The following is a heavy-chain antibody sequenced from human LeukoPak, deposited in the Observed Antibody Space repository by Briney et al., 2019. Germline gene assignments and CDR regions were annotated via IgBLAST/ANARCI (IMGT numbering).Heavy chain of an antibody. D-gene: IGHD3-10*01. V-gene: IGHV3-15*07. Sequence: GGSLRLSCAASGFTFSNAWMNWVRQAPGKGLEWVGRIKSKTDGGTTDYAAPVKGRITISRDDLKNTLYLQMNSLKTEDTAVYYCTTDPSLLWFGELLIDYWGQGTLVTVSS. CDR2: IKSKTDGGTT. CDR1: GFTFSNAW. J-gene: IGHJ4*02. CDR3: TTDPSLLWFGELLIDY.